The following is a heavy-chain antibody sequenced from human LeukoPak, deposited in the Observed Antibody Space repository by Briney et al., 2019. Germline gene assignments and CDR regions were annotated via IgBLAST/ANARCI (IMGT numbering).Heavy chain of an antibody. CDR2: ISSNGGST. CDR3: VKDSSSWYGFPHFDY. Sequence: QPGGSLRLSCSAPGFTFSSYAMHWVRQAPGKGLEYVSAISSNGGSTYYADSVKGRFTISRDNSKNTLYLQMSSLRAEDTAVYYCVKDSSSWYGFPHFDYWGQGTLVTVSS. CDR1: GFTFSSYA. J-gene: IGHJ4*02. V-gene: IGHV3-64D*06. D-gene: IGHD6-13*01.